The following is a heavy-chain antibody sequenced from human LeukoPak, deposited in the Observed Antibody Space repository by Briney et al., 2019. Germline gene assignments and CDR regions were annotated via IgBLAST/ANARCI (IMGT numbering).Heavy chain of an antibody. J-gene: IGHJ4*02. CDR2: INHSGST. CDR1: GGSFSGYY. CDR3: ARDPGYCSGGSCYSDY. D-gene: IGHD2-15*01. V-gene: IGHV4-34*01. Sequence: PSETLSLTCAVYGGSFSGYYWSWLRQPPGKGLEWIGEINHSGSTNYNPSLKSRVTISVDTSKNQFSLKLSSVTAADTAVYYCARDPGYCSGGSCYSDYWGQGTLVTVSS.